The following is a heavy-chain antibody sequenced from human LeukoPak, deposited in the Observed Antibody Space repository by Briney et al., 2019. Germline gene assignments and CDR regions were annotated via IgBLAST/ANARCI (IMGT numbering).Heavy chain of an antibody. CDR2: INPSGGST. CDR3: ARDHPPYYYDSSGYYPDY. Sequence: ASVKVSCKASGYTFTSYYMHWVRQAPGQGLEWMGIINPSGGSTSHAQKFQGRVTMTRDTSTSTVYMELSSLRSEDTAVYYCARDHPPYYYDSSGYYPDYWGQGTLVTVSS. D-gene: IGHD3-22*01. J-gene: IGHJ4*02. V-gene: IGHV1-46*01. CDR1: GYTFTSYY.